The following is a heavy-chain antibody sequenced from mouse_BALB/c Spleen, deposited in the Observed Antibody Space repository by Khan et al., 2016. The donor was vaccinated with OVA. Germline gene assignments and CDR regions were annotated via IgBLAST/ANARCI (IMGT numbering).Heavy chain of an antibody. Sequence: QIQLVQSGPELKKPGETVKISCKASGYTFTNYGMNWVKQAPGKGLKWMGWINTYTGEPTYADDFKGRFAFSLDTSASTAYLQINNLKNEDMATYFCARRHYAIDYWGQGTSVTVSS. CDR3: ARRHYAIDY. V-gene: IGHV9-1*02. CDR1: GYTFTNYG. CDR2: INTYTGEP. J-gene: IGHJ4*01.